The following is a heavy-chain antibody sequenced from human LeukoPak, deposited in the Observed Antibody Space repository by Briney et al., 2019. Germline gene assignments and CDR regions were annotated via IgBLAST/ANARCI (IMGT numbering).Heavy chain of an antibody. J-gene: IGHJ3*01. Sequence: GESLKISCKGSGYIFTSFWIGWVRQMPGKGLEWMGIIYPGDSDTKYRPSFQGQVTISADKSTSTAYLQWSSLKASDTAMYFCPRPDLPYYSDRSSSFDVWGHGTMVTVSS. CDR1: GYIFTSFW. CDR3: PRPDLPYYSDRSSSFDV. CDR2: IYPGDSDT. V-gene: IGHV5-51*01. D-gene: IGHD3-22*01.